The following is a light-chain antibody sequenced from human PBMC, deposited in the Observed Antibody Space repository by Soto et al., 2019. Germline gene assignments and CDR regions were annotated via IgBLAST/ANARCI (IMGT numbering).Light chain of an antibody. Sequence: DIQMTQSPSTLSASVGDRVTITCRASQSISSWLAWYQQKPGKAPKLLIYKASSLERRVPSRFSGSGSGTEFTLTISSLQPDDFATYYCQQYNSYPWTFGQGTKVE. CDR2: KAS. CDR1: QSISSW. J-gene: IGKJ1*01. CDR3: QQYNSYPWT. V-gene: IGKV1-5*03.